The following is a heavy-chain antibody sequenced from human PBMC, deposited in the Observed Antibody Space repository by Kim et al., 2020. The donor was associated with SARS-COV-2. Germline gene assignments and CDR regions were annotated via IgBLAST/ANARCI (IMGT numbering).Heavy chain of an antibody. CDR3: AKIGGCLPSDAFDI. J-gene: IGHJ3*02. Sequence: DSGKGRFTTSRSNSKNTLYLQMNSLRVKDTAVYYCAKIGGCLPSDAFDIWGQGTLVTVSS. V-gene: IGHV3-23*01. D-gene: IGHD3-16*01.